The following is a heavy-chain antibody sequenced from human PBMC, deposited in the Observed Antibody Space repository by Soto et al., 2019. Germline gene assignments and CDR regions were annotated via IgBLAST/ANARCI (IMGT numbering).Heavy chain of an antibody. CDR1: GGSISSYY. D-gene: IGHD5-12*01. CDR3: ARDARPDEYSGYDYGFDP. V-gene: IGHV4-59*01. J-gene: IGHJ5*02. Sequence: SETLSLTCTVSGGSISSYYWSWIRQPPGKGLEWIGYIYYSGSTKYNPSLKSRVTISVDTSKNQFSLKLSSVTAADTAVYYCARDARPDEYSGYDYGFDPWGQGTLVTVS. CDR2: IYYSGST.